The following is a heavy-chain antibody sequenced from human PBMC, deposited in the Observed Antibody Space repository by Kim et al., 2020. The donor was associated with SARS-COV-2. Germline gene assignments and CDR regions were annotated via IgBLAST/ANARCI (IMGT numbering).Heavy chain of an antibody. Sequence: GSTYSNPTLKSRVTISVDTSKNQFPLTLGSVTAADTAVYYCIGVRGVIIYWGQGTLVTVSS. V-gene: IGHV4-39*06. CDR3: IGVRGVIIY. J-gene: IGHJ4*02. D-gene: IGHD3-10*01. CDR2: GST.